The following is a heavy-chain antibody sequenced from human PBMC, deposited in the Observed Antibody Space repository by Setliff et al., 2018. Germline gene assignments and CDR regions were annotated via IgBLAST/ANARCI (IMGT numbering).Heavy chain of an antibody. Sequence: SETLSLTCTVSGGSINSGDYFWSWFRQLPGKGLEWIGYIYYTGSTHYNPSLKSRLAMSVDTSKNQFSLNLKSVTAADTAVYFCARDGSYYDRGGNRTWFFDLWGRGTLVTVSS. CDR3: ARDGSYYDRGGNRTWFFDL. V-gene: IGHV4-31*03. J-gene: IGHJ2*01. CDR1: GGSINSGDYF. D-gene: IGHD3-22*01. CDR2: IYYTGST.